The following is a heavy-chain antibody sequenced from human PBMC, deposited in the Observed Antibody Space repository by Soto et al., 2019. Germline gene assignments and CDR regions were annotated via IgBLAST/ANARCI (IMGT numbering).Heavy chain of an antibody. CDR1: GYTFSNYG. V-gene: IGHV1-18*01. CDR2: ISLYSDGT. CDR3: ARVVPGAEAWFGP. D-gene: IGHD2-2*01. Sequence: ASVKVSCKASGYTFSNYGITWVRQAPGQPLEWLGWISLYSDGTNYAQKFQGRVSMTTDTSTTTAYMELRSLRSDDTAVYYCARVVPGAEAWFGPWGQGTLVTVSS. J-gene: IGHJ5*02.